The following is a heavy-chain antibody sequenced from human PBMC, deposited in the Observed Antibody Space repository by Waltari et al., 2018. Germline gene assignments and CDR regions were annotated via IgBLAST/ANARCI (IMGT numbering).Heavy chain of an antibody. CDR1: GFTFSSCS. Sequence: EVQLVESGGGLVQPGGSLRLSCAASGFTFSSCSMNWVRQAPGKGLEGVSYISSSSSTIYYADSGKGRFTISRDNAKNSLYLQMNSLRAEDTAVYYCASGEGYDYVWGSYRSAGFDYWGQGTLVTVSS. D-gene: IGHD3-16*02. CDR2: ISSSSSTI. V-gene: IGHV3-48*04. J-gene: IGHJ4*02. CDR3: ASGEGYDYVWGSYRSAGFDY.